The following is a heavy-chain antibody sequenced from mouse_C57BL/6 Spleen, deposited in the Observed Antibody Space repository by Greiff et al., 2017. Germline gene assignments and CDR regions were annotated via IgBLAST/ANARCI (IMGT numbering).Heavy chain of an antibody. J-gene: IGHJ4*01. CDR1: GYTFTSYW. D-gene: IGHD2-4*01. Sequence: QVQLQQPGAELVKPGASVKMSCKASGYTFTSYWITWVKQRPGQGLEWIGDIYPGSGSTNYNEKFKSKATLTVDTSSSTAYMQLSSLTPEDSAVYYCARTLDYFYAMDYWGQGTSVTVSS. V-gene: IGHV1-55*01. CDR2: IYPGSGST. CDR3: ARTLDYFYAMDY.